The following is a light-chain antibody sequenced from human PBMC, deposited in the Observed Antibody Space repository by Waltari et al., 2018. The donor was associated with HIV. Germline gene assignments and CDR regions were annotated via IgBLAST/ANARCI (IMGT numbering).Light chain of an antibody. CDR3: CSYAGSYDFDVV. V-gene: IGLV2-11*01. J-gene: IGLJ2*01. CDR2: DVT. CDR1: SSEVGGYNY. Sequence: QSALTQPRSVSGSLGQSVTISCPVISSEVGGYNYGSWYQQHPGKAPKLLIFDVTKRPSGVPDRFSGSKSGDTASLTISGLQSEDEADYYCCSYAGSYDFDVVFGGGTNLTVL.